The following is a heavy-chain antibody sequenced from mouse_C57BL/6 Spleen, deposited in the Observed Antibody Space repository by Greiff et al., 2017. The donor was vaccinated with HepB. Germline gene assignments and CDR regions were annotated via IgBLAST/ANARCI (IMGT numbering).Heavy chain of an antibody. CDR2: IHPNSGST. J-gene: IGHJ2*01. CDR3: ARRITTVVAKYFDY. Sequence: QVQLKQPGAELVKPGASVKLSCKASGYTFTSYWMHWVKQRPGQGLEWIGMIHPNSGSTNYNEKFKSKATLTVDKSSSTAYMQLSSLTSEDSAVYYCARRITTVVAKYFDYWGQGTTLTVSS. V-gene: IGHV1-64*01. D-gene: IGHD1-1*01. CDR1: GYTFTSYW.